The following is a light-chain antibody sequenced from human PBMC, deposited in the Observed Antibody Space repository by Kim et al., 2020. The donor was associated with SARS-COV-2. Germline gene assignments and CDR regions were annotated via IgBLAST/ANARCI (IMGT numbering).Light chain of an antibody. Sequence: PGKTATITCGGNNIGSKSVHWYQQKPGQAPVLVIYYDSDRPSGIPERFSGSNSGNTATLTISRVEAGDEADYYCQVWDSSSDHRVFGGGTQLTVL. CDR1: NIGSKS. CDR3: QVWDSSSDHRV. V-gene: IGLV3-21*04. CDR2: YDS. J-gene: IGLJ3*02.